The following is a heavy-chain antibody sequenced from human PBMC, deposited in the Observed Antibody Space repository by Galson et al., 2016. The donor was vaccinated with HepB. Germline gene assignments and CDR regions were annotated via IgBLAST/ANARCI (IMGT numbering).Heavy chain of an antibody. Sequence: SLRLSCAASGFTFSSYTTHWVRQAPGKGLEWVAVILYDGSDKYYADSVKGRFTISRDNSKNMLYLQMNSLRVEDTGVYYCARDYIHWTATQYYFDYWGQGTLVTVSS. CDR1: GFTFSSYT. CDR3: ARDYIHWTATQYYFDY. V-gene: IGHV3-30*04. D-gene: IGHD3/OR15-3a*01. J-gene: IGHJ4*02. CDR2: ILYDGSDK.